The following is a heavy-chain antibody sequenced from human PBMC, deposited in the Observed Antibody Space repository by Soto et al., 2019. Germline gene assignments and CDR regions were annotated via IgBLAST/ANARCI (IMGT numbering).Heavy chain of an antibody. D-gene: IGHD2-15*01. CDR2: INAGNGNT. V-gene: IGHV1-3*01. Sequence: GASVKVSCKASGYTFTSYAMHWVRQAPGQRLEWMGWINAGNGNTKYSQKFQGRVTITRDTSASTAYMELSNLRSEDTAVYYCARPRYCSGGSCYWSPWFDPWGQGTLVTASS. CDR1: GYTFTSYA. CDR3: ARPRYCSGGSCYWSPWFDP. J-gene: IGHJ5*02.